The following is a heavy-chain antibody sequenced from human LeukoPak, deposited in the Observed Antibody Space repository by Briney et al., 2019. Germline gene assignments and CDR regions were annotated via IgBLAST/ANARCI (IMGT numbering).Heavy chain of an antibody. V-gene: IGHV1-18*01. D-gene: IGHD2-2*01. Sequence: ASVKVSCKASGYTFTSYGISWVRQAPGQGLEWMGWISAYKGNTNYAQNLQGRVTMTTDTSTSTAYMELRSLRSDDTAVYYCARDRGYCTSTSCYGGYYYYYYMDVWGKGTTVTVSS. CDR2: ISAYKGNT. J-gene: IGHJ6*03. CDR3: ARDRGYCTSTSCYGGYYYYYYMDV. CDR1: GYTFTSYG.